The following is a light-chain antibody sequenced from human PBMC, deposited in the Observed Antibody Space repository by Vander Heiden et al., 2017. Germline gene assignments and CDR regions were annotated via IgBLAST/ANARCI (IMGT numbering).Light chain of an antibody. CDR3: LLYMGSGTWV. V-gene: IGLV8-61*01. CDR1: SGSVSASDY. CDR2: STN. J-gene: IGLJ3*02. Sequence: QTVVTQEPSFSVSPGGTVTLTCGLSSGSVSASDYPSWYQQTPGQDPRTLIYSTNTRSSGVPDRFSGSILGIKSALTITGAQADDESDYFCLLYMGSGTWVFGGGTKLTVL.